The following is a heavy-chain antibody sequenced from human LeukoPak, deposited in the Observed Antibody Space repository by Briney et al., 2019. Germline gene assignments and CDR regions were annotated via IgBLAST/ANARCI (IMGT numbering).Heavy chain of an antibody. Sequence: GGSLRLSCAASGFNFNKAWMSWVRQAPGKGLEWVGRIKSKGDDGTTDYAAPVKGRFSISRNDSKNTLYLQMNSLKTEDTALYYCTTHLTYGDYDLYYYYGMDVWGQGTTVTVSS. J-gene: IGHJ6*02. CDR3: TTHLTYGDYDLYYYYGMDV. CDR2: IKSKGDDGTT. V-gene: IGHV3-15*01. CDR1: GFNFNKAW. D-gene: IGHD4-17*01.